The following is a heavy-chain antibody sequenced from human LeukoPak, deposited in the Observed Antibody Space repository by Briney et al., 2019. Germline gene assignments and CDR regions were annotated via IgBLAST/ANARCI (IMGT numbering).Heavy chain of an antibody. CDR2: ISWDGGTT. V-gene: IGHV3-43D*03. D-gene: IGHD1-7*01. J-gene: IGHJ4*02. CDR1: GFTFDDHA. CDR3: AKGSDWNYGGYYLDY. Sequence: GGSLRLSCAASGFTFDDHAMYWVRQAPGKGLEWVSLISWDGGTTYYADSVKGRFTISRDNSENSMYLEMNSLRAEDTALYYCAKGSDWNYGGYYLDYWGQGTQVTVSS.